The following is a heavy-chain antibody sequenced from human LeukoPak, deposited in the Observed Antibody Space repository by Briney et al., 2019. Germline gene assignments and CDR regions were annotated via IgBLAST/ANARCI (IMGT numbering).Heavy chain of an antibody. D-gene: IGHD6-19*01. J-gene: IGHJ4*02. CDR2: IKEDGNEK. CDR1: GFSFSSYW. V-gene: IGHV3-7*03. CDR3: AKDTWLVAVGIQVFDY. Sequence: GGSLRLSCAASGFSFSSYWMSWVRQAPGKGLEWVANIKEDGNEKNYVDSVKGRFTISRDNAKSSVYLQMKSLRAEDTAMYYCAKDTWLVAVGIQVFDYWGQGILVTVSS.